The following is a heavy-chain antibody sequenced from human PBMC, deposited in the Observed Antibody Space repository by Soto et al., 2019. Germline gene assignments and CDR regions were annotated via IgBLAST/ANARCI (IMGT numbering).Heavy chain of an antibody. CDR2: ISGSGGST. V-gene: IGHV3-23*01. CDR1: GFTFSSYA. Sequence: GGSLRLSCAASGFTFSSYAMSWVRQAPGKGLEWVSAISGSGGSTYYADSVKSRFTISRDNSKNTLYLQMNSLRAEDTAVYYCAKDPRNSGYDYYFDYWGQGTLVTVSS. CDR3: AKDPRNSGYDYYFDY. J-gene: IGHJ4*02. D-gene: IGHD5-12*01.